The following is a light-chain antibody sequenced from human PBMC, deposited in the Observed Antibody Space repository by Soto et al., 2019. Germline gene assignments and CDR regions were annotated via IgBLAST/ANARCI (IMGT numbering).Light chain of an antibody. V-gene: IGLV2-23*03. CDR2: EGS. CDR3: CSYAGSSTFTLV. J-gene: IGLJ2*01. Sequence: QSALTQPASVSGSPGQSITISCTGTSSDVGNYNLVSWYQQHPGKAPKLMIYEGSNRPSGVSNRFSGSKSGNTASLTISGLQAEDEADYYCCSYAGSSTFTLVFGGGTKVTVL. CDR1: SSDVGNYNL.